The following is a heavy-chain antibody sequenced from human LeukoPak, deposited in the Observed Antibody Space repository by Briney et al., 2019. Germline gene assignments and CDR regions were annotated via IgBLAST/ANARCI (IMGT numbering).Heavy chain of an antibody. J-gene: IGHJ6*02. CDR3: AREEVAAAGRYYYYGMDV. V-gene: IGHV1-2*02. CDR1: GYTFTGYY. CDR2: INPNSGGT. D-gene: IGHD6-13*01. Sequence: ASVKVSCKASGYTFTGYYMHWVRQAPGQGLEWMGWINPNSGGTNYAQKFQGRVTMTRDTSISTAYMELSRLRSDDTAVNYCAREEVAAAGRYYYYGMDVWGQGTTVTVSS.